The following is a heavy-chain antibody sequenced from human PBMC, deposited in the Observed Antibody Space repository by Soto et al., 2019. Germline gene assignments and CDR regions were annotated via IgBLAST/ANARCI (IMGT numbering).Heavy chain of an antibody. CDR2: IIPIFGTA. CDR3: ASPGTITGTTVDYYYGMDV. J-gene: IGHJ6*02. CDR1: GGTFSSYA. Sequence: SVKVSCTASGGTFSSYAISWVRQAPGQGLEWMGGIIPIFGTANYAQKFQGRVTITADKSTSTAYMELSSLRSEDTAVYYCASPGTITGTTVDYYYGMDVWGQGTTVTVSS. D-gene: IGHD1-7*01. V-gene: IGHV1-69*06.